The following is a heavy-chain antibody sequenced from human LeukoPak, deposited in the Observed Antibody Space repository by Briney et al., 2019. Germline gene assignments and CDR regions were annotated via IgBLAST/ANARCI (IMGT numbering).Heavy chain of an antibody. CDR3: ARGGFSGYDMV. CDR2: FYTSGST. D-gene: IGHD5-12*01. V-gene: IGHV4-61*02. CDR1: GGSIGTGSYY. J-gene: IGHJ4*02. Sequence: SETLSLACTVSGGSIGTGSYYWSWIRQPAGKGLEWIGRFYTSGSTNYNPSLKSRVSVSRDTSKNQFSLRLSSVTAADTAVYYCARGGFSGYDMVWGQGTLVTVSS.